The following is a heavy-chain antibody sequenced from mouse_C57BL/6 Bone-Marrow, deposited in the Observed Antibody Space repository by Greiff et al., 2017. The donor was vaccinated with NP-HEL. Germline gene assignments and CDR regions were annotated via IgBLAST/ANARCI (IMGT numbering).Heavy chain of an antibody. J-gene: IGHJ2*01. D-gene: IGHD2-1*01. CDR1: GFTFSSYA. Sequence: EVKLMESGGGLVKPGGSLKLSCAASGFTFSSYAMSWVRQTPEKRLEWVATISDGGSYTYYPDNVKGRFTISRDNAKNNLYLQMSHLKSEDTAMYYCARDRVYGNYFDYWGQGTTLTVSS. V-gene: IGHV5-4*01. CDR2: ISDGGSYT. CDR3: ARDRVYGNYFDY.